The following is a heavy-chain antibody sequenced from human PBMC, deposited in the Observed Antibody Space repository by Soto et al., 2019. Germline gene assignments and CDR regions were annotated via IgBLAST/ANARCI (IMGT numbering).Heavy chain of an antibody. Sequence: ASVKVCCEASGDAFASSGRRWVRQATGQGLEWMGWISAYNGNTNYAQKLQGRVTMTTDTSTSTAYMELRSLRSDDTAVYYCARTEYRSGWSPSAYWRQRTLVTVSS. CDR3: ARTEYRSGWSPSAY. V-gene: IGHV1-18*01. J-gene: IGHJ4*02. CDR1: GDAFASSG. D-gene: IGHD6-19*01. CDR2: ISAYNGNT.